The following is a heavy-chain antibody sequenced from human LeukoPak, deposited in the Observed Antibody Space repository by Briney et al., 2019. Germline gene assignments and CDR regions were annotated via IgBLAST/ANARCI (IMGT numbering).Heavy chain of an antibody. D-gene: IGHD6-13*01. Sequence: ASVKVSCKASGGTFSSYAISWVRQAPGQGLEWMGIINPSGGSTSYAQKFQGRVTMTRDTSTSTVYMELSSLRAEDTALYYCAKDATAVPGTVYMDVWGKGTTVTVSS. J-gene: IGHJ6*03. CDR1: GGTFSSYA. V-gene: IGHV1-46*01. CDR2: INPSGGST. CDR3: AKDATAVPGTVYMDV.